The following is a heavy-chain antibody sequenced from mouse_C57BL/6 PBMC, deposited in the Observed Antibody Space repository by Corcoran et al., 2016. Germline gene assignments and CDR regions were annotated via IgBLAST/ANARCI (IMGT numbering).Heavy chain of an antibody. V-gene: IGHV1-85*01. D-gene: IGHD1-1*01. Sequence: QVQLQQSGPELVKPGASVKLSCKASGYTFTSYDINWVKQRPGQGLEWIGWIYPRDGSTKYNEKFKGKATLTVDTSSSTAYMELHSLTSEDSAVYFCARDTTVVAPYYYAMDYWGQGTSVTVSS. CDR2: IYPRDGST. J-gene: IGHJ4*01. CDR3: ARDTTVVAPYYYAMDY. CDR1: GYTFTSYD.